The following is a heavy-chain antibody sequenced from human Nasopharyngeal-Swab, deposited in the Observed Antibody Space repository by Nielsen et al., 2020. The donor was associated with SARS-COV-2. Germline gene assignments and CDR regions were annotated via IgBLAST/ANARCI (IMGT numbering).Heavy chain of an antibody. CDR3: AKAPRAAAGPHLYFDL. CDR1: GFTFSSYG. J-gene: IGHJ2*01. V-gene: IGHV3-23*01. Sequence: GESLKISCAASGFTFSSYGMHWVRQAPGKGLECVSAISGSGGSTYYADSVKGRFTISRDNSKNTLYLQMNSLRAEDTAVYYCAKAPRAAAGPHLYFDLWGRGTLVTVSS. D-gene: IGHD6-13*01. CDR2: ISGSGGST.